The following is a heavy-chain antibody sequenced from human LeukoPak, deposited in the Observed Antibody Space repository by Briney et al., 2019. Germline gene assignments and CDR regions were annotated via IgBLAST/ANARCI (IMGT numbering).Heavy chain of an antibody. Sequence: SQTLSLTCAVSGGSISSGGHSWSWVRQPPGKGLEWIGYIFYSGSTYYNPSLKSRVIMSVDTSKNKFSLRLYSVTAADTAVYYCARLDCSGGSCYPHFDYWGQGTLVTVSS. J-gene: IGHJ4*02. D-gene: IGHD2-15*01. CDR3: ARLDCSGGSCYPHFDY. CDR2: IFYSGST. V-gene: IGHV4-30-4*07. CDR1: GGSISSGGHS.